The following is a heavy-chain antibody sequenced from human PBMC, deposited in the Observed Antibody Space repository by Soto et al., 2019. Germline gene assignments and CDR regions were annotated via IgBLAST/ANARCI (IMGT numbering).Heavy chain of an antibody. CDR2: ISAHNGNT. V-gene: IGHV1-18*01. CDR1: GYAFTTYG. D-gene: IGHD3-10*01. CDR3: ARGRYGEY. Sequence: QVHLVQSGAEVKKPGDSVKVSCKGSGYAFTTYGITWVRQATRQGLEWMGWISAHNGNTNYAQKLQGRVTVTRDTSTSTAYMELRSLRSDATAVYYCARGRYGEYWGPGALVTVSS. J-gene: IGHJ4*02.